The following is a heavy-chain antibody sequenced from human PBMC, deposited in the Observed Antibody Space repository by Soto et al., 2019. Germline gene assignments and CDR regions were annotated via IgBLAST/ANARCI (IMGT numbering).Heavy chain of an antibody. V-gene: IGHV1-18*01. Sequence: QVQLVQSGAEVKEPGASVRVSCKASGYTFSSYGFNWVRQAPGQGLEWVAWISANSGNTNSAQKFQGRVTLTTHTSTSTAYMDLRSLTSDVPAMYYCARYFRDSCGGPSCIYFVFWGQGTLENVSS. CDR2: ISANSGNT. D-gene: IGHD2-21*01. CDR3: ARYFRDSCGGPSCIYFVF. J-gene: IGHJ4*02. CDR1: GYTFSSYG.